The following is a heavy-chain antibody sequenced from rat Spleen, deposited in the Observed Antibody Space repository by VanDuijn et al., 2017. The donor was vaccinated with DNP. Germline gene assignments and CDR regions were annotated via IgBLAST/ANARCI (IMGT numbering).Heavy chain of an antibody. Sequence: EVQLVESGGGLVQPGRSLKLSCAASGFTFSDYYMAWVRQAPTKGLEWVASIRYDGGSTYYPDSVKGRFTISRDNAENTVYLQMSSLRSEDTATYYCASWAPIAPLSTSNYWGQGVMVTVSS. CDR1: GFTFSDYY. D-gene: IGHD1-2*01. V-gene: IGHV5-20*01. J-gene: IGHJ2*01. CDR3: ASWAPIAPLSTSNY. CDR2: IRYDGGST.